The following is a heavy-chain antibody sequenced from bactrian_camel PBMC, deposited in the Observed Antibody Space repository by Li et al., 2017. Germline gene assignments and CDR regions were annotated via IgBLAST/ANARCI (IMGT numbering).Heavy chain of an antibody. J-gene: IGHJ4*01. V-gene: IGHV3S6*01. CDR3: APDAGQSRCSAGFCYCA. D-gene: IGHD2*01. Sequence: HVQLVESGGGSALAGGSVRLSCRASGSIYGNACVGWLRQAPGKEREGVAAIDSDGIESYTDSVEGRFTVSRDNAKNTLYLQMNNLEPDDTAVYFCAPDAGQSRCSAGFCYCAWGEGTQVTVS. CDR1: GSIYGNAC. CDR2: IDSDGIE.